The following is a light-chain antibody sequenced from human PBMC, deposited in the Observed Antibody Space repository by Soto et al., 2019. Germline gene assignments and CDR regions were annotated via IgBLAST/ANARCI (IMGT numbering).Light chain of an antibody. Sequence: QSVLTQPASVSGSPGQSITISCTGTSSDVGGYNYVSWYQQHPGKAPKLIIYEVSYRPSGVSNRFSGSKSGNTASLTISGLQAEDEADYYCSSYTSSGSYVFGTGTKVTVL. CDR2: EVS. J-gene: IGLJ1*01. CDR3: SSYTSSGSYV. CDR1: SSDVGGYNY. V-gene: IGLV2-14*01.